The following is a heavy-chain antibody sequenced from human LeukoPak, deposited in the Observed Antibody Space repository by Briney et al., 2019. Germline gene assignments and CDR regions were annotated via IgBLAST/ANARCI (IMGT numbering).Heavy chain of an antibody. Sequence: ASVKVSCKASGYTFTGYYMHWVRQAPGQGLEWMGWINPNSGGTNYAQKFQGRVTMTRDTSISTAYMELSRLRSDDTAVYYCARDRIAAAGSYYYYMDVWGKGTTVTVSS. D-gene: IGHD6-13*01. V-gene: IGHV1-2*02. CDR2: INPNSGGT. J-gene: IGHJ6*03. CDR1: GYTFTGYY. CDR3: ARDRIAAAGSYYYYMDV.